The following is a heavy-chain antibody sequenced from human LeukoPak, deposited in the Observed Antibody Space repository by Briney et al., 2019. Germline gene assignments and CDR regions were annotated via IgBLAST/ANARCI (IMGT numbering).Heavy chain of an antibody. Sequence: PGGSLRLSCAASGFTFSSYSMNWVRQAPGKGLEWVSSISSSSSNIYYADSVKGRFTISRDNAKNSLYLQMNSLRAEDTAVYYCARVPNMVRGVVYYFDYWGQGTLVTVSS. V-gene: IGHV3-21*01. CDR3: ARVPNMVRGVVYYFDY. D-gene: IGHD3-10*01. CDR2: ISSSSSNI. CDR1: GFTFSSYS. J-gene: IGHJ4*02.